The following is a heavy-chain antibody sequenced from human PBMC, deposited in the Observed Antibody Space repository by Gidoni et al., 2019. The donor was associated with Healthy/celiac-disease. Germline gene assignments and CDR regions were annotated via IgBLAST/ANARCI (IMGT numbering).Heavy chain of an antibody. CDR1: GFNFSSYA. D-gene: IGHD2-15*01. CDR3: APYCSGGSCYAYYYYGMDV. Sequence: EVQLLESGGGLVQPGGSLRLSCAASGFNFSSYAMSWVRQAPGKGLECVSAISGSGGSTYDADSVKGRFTISRDNSKNTLYLQMNSLRAEDTAVYYCAPYCSGGSCYAYYYYGMDVWGQGTTVTVSS. J-gene: IGHJ6*02. V-gene: IGHV3-23*01. CDR2: ISGSGGST.